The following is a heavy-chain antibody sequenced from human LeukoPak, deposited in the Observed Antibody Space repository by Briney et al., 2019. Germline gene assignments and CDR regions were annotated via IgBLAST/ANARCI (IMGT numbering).Heavy chain of an antibody. D-gene: IGHD5-18*01. V-gene: IGHV1-69*05. CDR1: GGTFSSYA. CDR3: ARRDAALNAFDI. J-gene: IGHJ3*02. Sequence: SVKVSCKASGGTFSSYAISWVRQAPGQGLEWMGGIIPIFGTANYAQKFQGRVTITTDESTSTAYMELSSLRSEDTAVYYCARRDAALNAFDIWGQGTMVTVSS. CDR2: IIPIFGTA.